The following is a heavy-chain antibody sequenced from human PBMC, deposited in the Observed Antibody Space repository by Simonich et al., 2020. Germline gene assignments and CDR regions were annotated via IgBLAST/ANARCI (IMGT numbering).Heavy chain of an antibody. CDR2: ISYEGSNK. D-gene: IGHD2-21*02. V-gene: IGHV3-30*04. CDR1: GFTFSSYA. CDR3: ARDGERYCGGDCYSYFDY. J-gene: IGHJ4*02. Sequence: QVQLVESGGGVVQPGRSLRLSCAASGFTFSSYAMHWVRQAPGKGLDGVAVISYEGSNKYYADSVKGRFTISRDNSKNTLYLQMNSLRAEDTAVYYCARDGERYCGGDCYSYFDYWGQGTLVTVSS.